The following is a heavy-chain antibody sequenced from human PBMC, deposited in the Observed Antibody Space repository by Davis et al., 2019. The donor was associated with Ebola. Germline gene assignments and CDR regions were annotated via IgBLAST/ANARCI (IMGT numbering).Heavy chain of an antibody. V-gene: IGHV1-18*01. Sequence: AASVKVSCKASGYTFTDYAFTWLRQAPGQGLEWMGWSSTYNGNTNYAQKLQGRVTMTTDTSTNTAHMELRSLTTDDTAVYYCARAASSLLNDYWGQGTPVTVSS. CDR3: ARAASSLLNDY. D-gene: IGHD3-10*01. CDR1: GYTFTDYA. CDR2: SSTYNGNT. J-gene: IGHJ4*02.